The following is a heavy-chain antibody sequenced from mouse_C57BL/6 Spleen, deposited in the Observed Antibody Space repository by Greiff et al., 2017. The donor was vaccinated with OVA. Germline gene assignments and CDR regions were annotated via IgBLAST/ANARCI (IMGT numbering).Heavy chain of an antibody. CDR2: ISNLAYSI. CDR1: GFTFSDYG. V-gene: IGHV5-15*01. Sequence: EVKLVESGGGLVQPGGSLKLSCAASGFTFSDYGMAWVRQAPRKGPEWVAFISNLAYSIYYADTVTGRFTISRENAKNTLYLEMSSLMSEDTAMYYCARHSPYGSSPVAYWGQGTLVTVSA. D-gene: IGHD1-1*01. CDR3: ARHSPYGSSPVAY. J-gene: IGHJ3*01.